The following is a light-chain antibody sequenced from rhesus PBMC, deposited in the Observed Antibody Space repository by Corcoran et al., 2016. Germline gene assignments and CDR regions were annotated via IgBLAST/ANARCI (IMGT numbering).Light chain of an antibody. J-gene: IGKJ2*01. CDR1: QGIRSW. CDR2: AAS. V-gene: IGKV1-18*01. Sequence: DIQMTQSPSSLSASVGDKVTITCRASQGIRSWLAWYQQKQGKAPKLLIYAASNLQSGVPSRLRGSGSGTDYPLSISSLQPEDFATYYCQQGYNTPYSFGQGTKVEIK. CDR3: QQGYNTPYS.